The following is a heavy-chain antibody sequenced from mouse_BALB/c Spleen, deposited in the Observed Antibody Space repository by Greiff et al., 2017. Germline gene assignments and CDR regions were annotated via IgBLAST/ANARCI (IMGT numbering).Heavy chain of an antibody. CDR1: GYTFTEYT. CDR3: NAYYYGSHSDY. Sequence: EVKLQESGPELVKPGASVKISCKTSGYTFTEYTMHWVKQRPEQGLEWIGWIDPENGDTEYAPKFQGKATMTADTSSNTAYLQLSSLTSEDTAVYYCNAYYYGSHSDYWGQGTTLTVSS. J-gene: IGHJ2*01. CDR2: IDPENGDT. V-gene: IGHV14-4*02. D-gene: IGHD1-1*01.